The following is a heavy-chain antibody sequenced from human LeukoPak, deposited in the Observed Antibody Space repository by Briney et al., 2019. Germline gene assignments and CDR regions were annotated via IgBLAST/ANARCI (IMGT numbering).Heavy chain of an antibody. CDR3: AQYSTSSGGLEY. J-gene: IGHJ4*02. CDR2: IYSSGST. CDR1: GGSISSSSTYY. Sequence: PSETLSLTCTVSGGSISSSSTYYWGWIRQPPGKGLEWIGNIYSSGSTYYNPSLKSRVTISVDTSKNQFSLRLSSVTAADTAMYYCAQYSTSSGGLEYWGQGTLVTVSS. V-gene: IGHV4-39*01. D-gene: IGHD6-6*01.